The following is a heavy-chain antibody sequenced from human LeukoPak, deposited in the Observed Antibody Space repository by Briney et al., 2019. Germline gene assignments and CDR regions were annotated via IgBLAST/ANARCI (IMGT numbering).Heavy chain of an antibody. J-gene: IGHJ5*02. V-gene: IGHV5-51*01. CDR2: IYPGDSNT. CDR1: RYSFTNYW. Sequence: GESLKISCKGSRYSFTNYWIDWVRQMPGKGLEWMGIIYPGDSNTTYSPSSQGQVTISADKSISTAYLQWSGLKASDTAIYYCAKRPGRHAPWVSWGQGTLVTVSS. D-gene: IGHD1-1*01. CDR3: AKRPGRHAPWVS.